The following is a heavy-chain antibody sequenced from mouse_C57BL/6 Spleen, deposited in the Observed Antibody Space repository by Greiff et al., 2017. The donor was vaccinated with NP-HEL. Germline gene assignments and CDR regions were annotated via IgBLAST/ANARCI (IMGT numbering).Heavy chain of an antibody. J-gene: IGHJ4*01. CDR1: GYSITSGYD. Sequence: EVQLQESGPGMVKPSQSLSLTCTVTGYSITSGYDWHWIRHFPGNKLEWMGYISYSGSTNYNPSLKSRISITHDTSKNHFFLKLNSVTTEDTATYYCARGRSGNYRAMDYWGQGTSVTVSS. V-gene: IGHV3-1*01. D-gene: IGHD2-1*01. CDR2: ISYSGST. CDR3: ARGRSGNYRAMDY.